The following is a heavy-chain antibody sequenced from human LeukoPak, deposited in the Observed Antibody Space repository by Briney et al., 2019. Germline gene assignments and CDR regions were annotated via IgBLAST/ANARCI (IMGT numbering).Heavy chain of an antibody. CDR1: GGSISSYY. V-gene: IGHV4-4*07. CDR2: IYTSGST. Sequence: PSETLSLTCTVSGGSISSYYWSWIRQPAGKGLEWIGRIYTSGSTNYNPSLKSRVTMSVDTSKNQFSLKLSSVTAADTAVYYCARVGDTAMANARIGYYYYYMDVWGNGTTVTVFS. D-gene: IGHD5-18*01. CDR3: ARVGDTAMANARIGYYYYYMDV. J-gene: IGHJ6*03.